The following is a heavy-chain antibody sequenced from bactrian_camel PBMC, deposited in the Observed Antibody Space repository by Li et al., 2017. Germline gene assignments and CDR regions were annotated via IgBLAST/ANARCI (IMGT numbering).Heavy chain of an antibody. CDR3: ARGPRVRSGGYCYLESAPYNY. Sequence: HVQLVESGGGSVQAGGSLRLSCAATGYTASSNCMGWFRQAPGKEREGVASIDSDAKTRYADSVKGRFAISQDNAQNNVTLYLQMNNLKPEDTAMYYCARGPRVRSGGYCYLESAPYNYWGQGTQVTVS. V-gene: IGHV3S53*01. CDR2: IDSDAKT. D-gene: IGHD1*01. J-gene: IGHJ4*01. CDR1: GYTASSNC.